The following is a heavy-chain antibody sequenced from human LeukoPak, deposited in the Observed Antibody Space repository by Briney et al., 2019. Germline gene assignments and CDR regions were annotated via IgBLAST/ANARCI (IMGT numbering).Heavy chain of an antibody. CDR2: IYTSGST. CDR1: GGSISSGSYY. Sequence: PSETLSLTCTVSGGSISSGSYYWSWIRQPAGKGLEWIGRIYTSGSTNYNPSLKSRVTISVDTSKNQFSLKLSSVTAADTAVYYCARMDYDILTGSTDGDYWGQGTLVTVSS. J-gene: IGHJ4*02. D-gene: IGHD3-9*01. CDR3: ARMDYDILTGSTDGDY. V-gene: IGHV4-61*02.